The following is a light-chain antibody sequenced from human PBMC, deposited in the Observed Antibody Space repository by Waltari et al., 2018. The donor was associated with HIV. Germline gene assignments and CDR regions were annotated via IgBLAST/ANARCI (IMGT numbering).Light chain of an antibody. Sequence: DIVMTQSPDSLAVSLGERATIDCKSSQSVLYNSNNKNYLAWYQHKPGQSPNLLIYWASTRESGVPDRFSGSGSGTDFTLTICSLQAEDVAVYYCQQYYSVPLTFGGGTKVEIK. CDR2: WAS. V-gene: IGKV4-1*01. CDR3: QQYYSVPLT. CDR1: QSVLYNSNNKNY. J-gene: IGKJ4*01.